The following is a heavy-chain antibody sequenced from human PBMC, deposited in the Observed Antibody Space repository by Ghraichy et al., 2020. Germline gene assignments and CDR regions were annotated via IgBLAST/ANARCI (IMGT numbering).Heavy chain of an antibody. CDR3: ASQREYSYGYGGRLGDY. CDR2: ISAYNGRT. Sequence: ASVKVSCKASGDTFTSYGISWVRQAPGQGLEWLGWISAYNGRTNYAQKVQGRVTMTTDTSTSTAYMELRSLKSDDTAVYYCASQREYSYGYGGRLGDYWGQGTLVTVSS. J-gene: IGHJ4*02. V-gene: IGHV1-18*01. CDR1: GDTFTSYG. D-gene: IGHD5-18*01.